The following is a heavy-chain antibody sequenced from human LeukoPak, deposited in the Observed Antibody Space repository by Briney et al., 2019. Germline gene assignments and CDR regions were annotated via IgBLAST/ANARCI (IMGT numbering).Heavy chain of an antibody. J-gene: IGHJ4*02. Sequence: GESLKISCKASGNSITTYWIGWVRQNPGKGLEWIGLIFPGDSETKYSTPFQGQVTIPADKSISPSYLQWSGLEPSDTAMFYCGILTGGGYSYVYWGQRTRVTVSS. D-gene: IGHD1-14*01. CDR2: IFPGDSET. V-gene: IGHV5-51*01. CDR3: GILTGGGYSYVY. CDR1: GNSITTYW.